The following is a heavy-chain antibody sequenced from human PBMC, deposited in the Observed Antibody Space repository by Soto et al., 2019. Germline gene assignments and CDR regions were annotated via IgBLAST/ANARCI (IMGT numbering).Heavy chain of an antibody. V-gene: IGHV6-1*01. CDR3: AWCWFGHQVHWFDS. CDR2: TYYRSKWYD. J-gene: IGHJ5*01. D-gene: IGHD3-16*01. Sequence: PSQTLSLTCAISGDSVSSNTVAWNWIRQSPSRGLEWLGRTYYRSKWYDGYAESVKSRITINPDTSKNQFSLHLNSVTLEDTAVYYCAWCWFGHQVHWFDSRGQGTLVPVSS. CDR1: GDSVSSNTVA.